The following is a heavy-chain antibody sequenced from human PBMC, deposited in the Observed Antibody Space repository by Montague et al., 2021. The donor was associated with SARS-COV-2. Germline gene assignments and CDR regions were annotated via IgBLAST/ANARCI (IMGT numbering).Heavy chain of an antibody. CDR1: GGSFSGHY. CDR3: ARGRIEVSMIVVVLTGASYYMDV. V-gene: IGHV4-34*01. D-gene: IGHD3-22*01. CDR2: INNSGST. Sequence: SETLSLTCAVYGGSFSGHYWSWIRQPPGTGLEWIGEINNSGSTNSNPSLKSRVTISVDTSKNQFSLKLHSVTAADTAVYYCARGRIEVSMIVVVLTGASYYMDVWGKGTTVTVSS. J-gene: IGHJ6*03.